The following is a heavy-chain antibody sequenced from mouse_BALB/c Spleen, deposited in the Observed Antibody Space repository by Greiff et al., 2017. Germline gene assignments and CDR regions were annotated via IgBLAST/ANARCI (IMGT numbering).Heavy chain of an antibody. CDR2: ISYSGST. CDR3: ARGNYGSSYWYFDG. J-gene: IGHJ1*01. Sequence: EVQLVESGPGLVKPSQSLSLTCTVTGYSITSDYAWNWIRQFPGNKLEWMGYISYSGSTSYNPSLKSRISITRDTSKNQFFLQLNSVTTEDTATYYCARGNYGSSYWYFDGWGAGTTVTVSS. V-gene: IGHV3-2*02. CDR1: GYSITSDYA. D-gene: IGHD1-1*01.